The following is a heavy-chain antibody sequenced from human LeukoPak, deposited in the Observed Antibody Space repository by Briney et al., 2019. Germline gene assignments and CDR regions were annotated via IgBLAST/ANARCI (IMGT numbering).Heavy chain of an antibody. V-gene: IGHV4-38-2*02. CDR3: ARDPRGCTNGICYSNNWFDP. Sequence: SETLSLTCTVSGYSISSGYYWGWIRQPPGKGLDWIGEIFHSGTTNYNPSLKSRATISVDKSKNQFSLILTSVTAADTAVYYCARDPRGCTNGICYSNNWFDPWGQGTLVTVSS. CDR1: GYSISSGYY. CDR2: IFHSGTT. J-gene: IGHJ5*02. D-gene: IGHD2-8*01.